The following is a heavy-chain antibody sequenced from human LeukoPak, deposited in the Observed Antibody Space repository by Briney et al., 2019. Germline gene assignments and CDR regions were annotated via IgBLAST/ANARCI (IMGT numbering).Heavy chain of an antibody. CDR1: GGSISSYD. V-gene: IGHV4-4*07. CDR2: IDTSGNT. D-gene: IGHD6-13*01. Sequence: SETLSLTCTVSGGSISSYDWSWIRQPAGKGLEWIGRIDTSGNTNYKPSLKSRVTMSVDTSKKQFSLKLTSVTAADTAVYYCARAVAGSSWGPDAFDIWGQGTMVTVSS. J-gene: IGHJ3*02. CDR3: ARAVAGSSWGPDAFDI.